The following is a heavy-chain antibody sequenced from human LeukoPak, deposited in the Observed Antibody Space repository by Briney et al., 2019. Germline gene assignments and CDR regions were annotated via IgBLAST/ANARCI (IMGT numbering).Heavy chain of an antibody. CDR1: GYTLTELS. J-gene: IGHJ4*02. CDR2: FDPEDGET. D-gene: IGHD6-19*01. CDR3: ATEGAVAGPFDY. V-gene: IGHV1-24*01. Sequence: ASVKVSCKVSGYTLTELSMHWVRQAPGKGLEWMGGFDPEDGETIYAQKFQGRVTMTEDTSTDTAYMELSSLRSEDTAVYNCATEGAVAGPFDYWGRGTLVTVSS.